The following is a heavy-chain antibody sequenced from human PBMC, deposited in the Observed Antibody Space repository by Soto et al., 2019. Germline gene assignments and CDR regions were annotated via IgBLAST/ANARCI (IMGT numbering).Heavy chain of an antibody. D-gene: IGHD3-22*01. CDR3: ARSYPYCYDSSGYPPLDY. CDR2: IYYNGST. J-gene: IGHJ4*02. Sequence: PSETLSLTCTVSGGSISSGGYYWSWIRQHPGKGLEWIGYIYYNGSTYYNPSLKSRVTISVDTSKNQFSLKLSSVTAADTAVYYCARSYPYCYDSSGYPPLDYWGQGTLVTVS. CDR1: GGSISSGGYY. V-gene: IGHV4-31*03.